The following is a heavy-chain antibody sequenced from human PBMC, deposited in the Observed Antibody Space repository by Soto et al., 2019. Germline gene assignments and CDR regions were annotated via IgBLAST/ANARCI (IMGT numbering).Heavy chain of an antibody. Sequence: QVQVVQSGAEVKEPGSSVKVSCKASGDIFTTYAINWVRQAPGQGLVWMGGIKPAIGSANYAPTFQGRLTITAEDLTATAYMDLTSLTSEDTAVYYCARGLLVGHETGDYWGQGTLVTVSS. CDR2: IKPAIGSA. J-gene: IGHJ4*02. D-gene: IGHD1-26*01. CDR3: ARGLLVGHETGDY. V-gene: IGHV1-69*01. CDR1: GDIFTTYA.